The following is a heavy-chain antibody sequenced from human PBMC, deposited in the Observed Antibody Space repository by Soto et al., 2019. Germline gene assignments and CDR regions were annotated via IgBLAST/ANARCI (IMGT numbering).Heavy chain of an antibody. CDR1: GFSFSDYY. D-gene: IGHD1-1*01. CDR3: ARERGHANDPFDY. V-gene: IGHV3-11*01. CDR2: ITSSGGAI. Sequence: QVQLVESGGGLVKPGGSLRLSCAASGFSFSDYYMSWIRQAPGKGLECVSYITSSGGAINYADSVKGRFTISRNNAKNSLYLQMNSLRAEDTAVYYCARERGHANDPFDYWGQGTLVTVSS. J-gene: IGHJ4*02.